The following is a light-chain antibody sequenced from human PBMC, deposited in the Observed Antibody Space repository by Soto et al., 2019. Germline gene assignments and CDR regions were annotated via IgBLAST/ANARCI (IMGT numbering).Light chain of an antibody. V-gene: IGKV1-9*01. CDR3: QQLNAYPHT. Sequence: DIQLTQSPSSLSASIGDDITITCRASQGISRNLAWYQQKPGKAPSFLIYVASTLQSGVPSRFSGSGSGTEFTLTISSLQPEDFATYYCQQLNAYPHTFGGGTTVEIK. J-gene: IGKJ4*01. CDR1: QGISRN. CDR2: VAS.